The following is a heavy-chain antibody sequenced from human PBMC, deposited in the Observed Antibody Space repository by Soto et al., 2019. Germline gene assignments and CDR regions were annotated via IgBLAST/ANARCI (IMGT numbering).Heavy chain of an antibody. J-gene: IGHJ4*02. V-gene: IGHV3-33*01. CDR3: AREQQVVFDY. D-gene: IGHD6-13*01. CDR1: GSTFISYG. CDR2: VWYDGSNK. Sequence: QVQLVESGGGVVQPGRSLRLSCAASGSTFISYGMHWVRQAPGKGLEWVAVVWYDGSNKYYADSVKGRFTISRDNSKNTLYLQMNSLRAEDTAVYYCAREQQVVFDYWGQGTLVTVSS.